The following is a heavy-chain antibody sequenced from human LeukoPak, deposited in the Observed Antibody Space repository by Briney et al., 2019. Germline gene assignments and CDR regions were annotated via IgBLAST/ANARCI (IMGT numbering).Heavy chain of an antibody. CDR3: ARDSSAAAAGTRYFDY. D-gene: IGHD6-13*01. Sequence: ASVKVSCKASGGTFSSYAISWVRQAPGQGLEWMGGIIPIFGTANYAQKFQGRVTITTDESTSTAYMELSSLRSEDTAVYYCARDSSAAAAGTRYFDYWGQGTLVTVSS. V-gene: IGHV1-69*05. CDR2: IIPIFGTA. CDR1: GGTFSSYA. J-gene: IGHJ4*02.